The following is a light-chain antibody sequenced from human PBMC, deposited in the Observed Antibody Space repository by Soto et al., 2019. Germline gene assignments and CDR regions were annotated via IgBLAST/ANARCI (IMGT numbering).Light chain of an antibody. Sequence: EIVLTQSPATLSLSPRERATLSCRASQSVSSYLAWYQQKPVQAPRLLIYDASNRATGIPARFSGSGSGTDFTLTSSSLEPEDFAVYYCQQRSNWPPKYTFGQGTKLEIK. CDR2: DAS. V-gene: IGKV3-11*01. J-gene: IGKJ2*01. CDR1: QSVSSY. CDR3: QQRSNWPPKYT.